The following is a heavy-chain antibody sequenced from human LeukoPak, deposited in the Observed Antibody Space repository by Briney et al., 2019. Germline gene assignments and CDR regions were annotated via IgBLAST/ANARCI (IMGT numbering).Heavy chain of an antibody. CDR1: GGSISSYY. J-gene: IGHJ4*02. Sequence: PSETLSLTCTVSGGSISSYYWSWIRQPPGKGLEWIGYIYYSGSTNYNPSLKSRITISADTSKNQFSLKLSSVTAADTAVYYCARTGRYTGKTSAFDYWGQGTLVTVSS. CDR3: ARTGRYTGKTSAFDY. D-gene: IGHD1-14*01. V-gene: IGHV4-59*01. CDR2: IYYSGST.